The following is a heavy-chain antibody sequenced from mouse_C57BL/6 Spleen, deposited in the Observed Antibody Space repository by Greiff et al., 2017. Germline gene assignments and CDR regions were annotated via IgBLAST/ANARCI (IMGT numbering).Heavy chain of an antibody. CDR1: GYSFTGYF. J-gene: IGHJ2*01. D-gene: IGHD1-1*01. V-gene: IGHV1-20*01. Sequence: EVKVVESGPELVKPGDSVKISCKASGYSFTGYFMNWVMQSHGKSLEWIGRINPYNGDTFYNQKFKGKATLTVDKSSSTAHMELRSLTSEDSAVYYCARDYGSSYFDYWGQGTTLTVSS. CDR2: INPYNGDT. CDR3: ARDYGSSYFDY.